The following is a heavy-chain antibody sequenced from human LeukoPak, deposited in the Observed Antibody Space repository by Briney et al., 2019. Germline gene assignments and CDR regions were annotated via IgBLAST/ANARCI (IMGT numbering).Heavy chain of an antibody. CDR1: GFTVTSNY. Sequence: GGSLRLSCAASGFTVTSNYMSWVRQAPGKGLEWVSVIYTGGATYYADSVKGRFTISRDNSKNTLYLQMNSLRAEDTAVYYCARDHRDYYDSTGYYDYWGQGTLVNVSS. CDR2: IYTGGAT. CDR3: ARDHRDYYDSTGYYDY. D-gene: IGHD3-22*01. J-gene: IGHJ4*02. V-gene: IGHV3-66*02.